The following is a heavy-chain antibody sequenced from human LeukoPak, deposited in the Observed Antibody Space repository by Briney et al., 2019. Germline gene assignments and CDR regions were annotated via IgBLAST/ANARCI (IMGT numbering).Heavy chain of an antibody. CDR2: INPDSGDT. CDR3: PQLGLRFGEFNY. CDR1: GYSFTSNY. J-gene: IGHJ4*02. Sequence: AAVKVSCKSSGYSFTSNYIHWVRQAPGQGLEWMGWINPDSGDTNYAQNFQGRVTMTRDTSISTVYMDLSRLRSDDTAVYYCPQLGLRFGEFNYWGQGTLVTVSS. V-gene: IGHV1-2*02. D-gene: IGHD3-10*01.